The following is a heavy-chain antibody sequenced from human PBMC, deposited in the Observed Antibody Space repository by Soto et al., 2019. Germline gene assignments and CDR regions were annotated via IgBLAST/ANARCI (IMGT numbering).Heavy chain of an antibody. V-gene: IGHV1-69*13. D-gene: IGHD6-13*01. CDR1: GGTFGSYA. CDR3: ARDRSPRYSSSWYGPFDY. CDR2: IIPIFGTA. Sequence: ASVKVSCKASGGTFGSYAMSWVRQAPGQGLEWMGGIIPIFGTANYAQKFQGRVTITADESTSTAYMELSSLRSEDTAVYYCARDRSPRYSSSWYGPFDYWGQGTLLTVSS. J-gene: IGHJ4*02.